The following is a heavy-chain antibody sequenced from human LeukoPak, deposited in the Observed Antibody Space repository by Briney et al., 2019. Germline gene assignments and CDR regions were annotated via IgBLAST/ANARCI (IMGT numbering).Heavy chain of an antibody. D-gene: IGHD1-26*01. J-gene: IGHJ4*02. V-gene: IGHV1-8*02. CDR1: GGTFSSYA. Sequence: ASVKVSCKASGGTFSSYAISWVRQATGQGLEWMGWMNPNSGNTGYAQKFQGRVTMTRNTSISTAYMELSSLRSEDTAVYYCASPGRGAPLDYWGQGTLVTVSS. CDR3: ASPGRGAPLDY. CDR2: MNPNSGNT.